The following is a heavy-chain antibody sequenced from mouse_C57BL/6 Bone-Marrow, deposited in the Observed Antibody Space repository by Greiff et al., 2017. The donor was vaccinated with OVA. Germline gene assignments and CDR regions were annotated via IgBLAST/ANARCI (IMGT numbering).Heavy chain of an antibody. CDR2: INPYNGGT. D-gene: IGHD2-4*01. CDR1: GYTFTDYY. V-gene: IGHV1-19*01. CDR3: ARPYDYSWYFDV. J-gene: IGHJ1*03. Sequence: EVQLQQSGPVLVKPGASVKMSCKASGYTFTDYYMNWVKQSHGKSLEWIGVINPYNGGTSYNQKFKGKATLTVDKSSSTAYMELNSLTSEDSAVYYCARPYDYSWYFDVWGTGTTVTVSS.